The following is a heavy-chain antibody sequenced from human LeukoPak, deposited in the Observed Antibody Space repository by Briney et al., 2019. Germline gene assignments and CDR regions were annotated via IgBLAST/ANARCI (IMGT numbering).Heavy chain of an antibody. J-gene: IGHJ5*02. CDR1: GDSISRVSFY. CDR3: ATALSMRWFDP. V-gene: IGHV4-39*07. CDR2: FYYGAST. D-gene: IGHD2-8*01. Sequence: SETLSLTCTVSGDSISRVSFYWGWIRQPPGKGLEWIGSFYYGASTYYNPSLMSRVTMSVDTSKNQFSLNLSSVTAADTAVYYCATALSMRWFDPWGQGALVTVSS.